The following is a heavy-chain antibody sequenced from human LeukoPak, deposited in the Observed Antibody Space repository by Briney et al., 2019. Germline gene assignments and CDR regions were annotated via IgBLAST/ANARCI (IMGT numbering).Heavy chain of an antibody. D-gene: IGHD3-10*01. J-gene: IGHJ4*02. Sequence: ASVKVSCKASGYTFTSYAMNWVRQAPGQGLEWMGWINTNTGNPTYAQGFTGRFVFSLDTSVSTAYLQISSLKAEDTAVYYCARDLLPWFGELPTTPSDYWGQGTLVTVSS. CDR1: GYTFTSYA. CDR2: INTNTGNP. V-gene: IGHV7-4-1*02. CDR3: ARDLLPWFGELPTTPSDY.